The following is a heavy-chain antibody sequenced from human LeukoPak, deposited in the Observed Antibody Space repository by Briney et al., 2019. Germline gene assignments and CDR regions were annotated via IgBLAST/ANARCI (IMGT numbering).Heavy chain of an antibody. CDR2: INHSGST. V-gene: IGHV4-34*01. Sequence: SETLSLTCAVYGGSFSGYYWSWIRQPPGKGLEWIGEINHSGSTYYNPSLKSRVTISVDTSKNQFSLKLSSVTAADTAVYYCARVADSSGYYYGYFDYWGQGTLVTVSS. CDR3: ARVADSSGYYYGYFDY. D-gene: IGHD3-22*01. CDR1: GGSFSGYY. J-gene: IGHJ4*02.